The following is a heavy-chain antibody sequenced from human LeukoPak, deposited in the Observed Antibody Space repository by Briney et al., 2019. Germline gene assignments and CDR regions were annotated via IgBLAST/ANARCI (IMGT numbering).Heavy chain of an antibody. D-gene: IGHD6-13*01. Sequence: PSETLSLTCTVSGGSISSYYWSWIRQPPGKGLEWIGYIYYSGSTNYNPSLKSRVTISVDTSKNQFSLKLSSVTAADTAVYYCAGRGQLARGYSSYGMDVGAKGPRSPSP. V-gene: IGHV4-59*08. CDR2: IYYSGST. J-gene: IGHJ6*02. CDR1: GGSISSYY. CDR3: AGRGQLARGYSSYGMDV.